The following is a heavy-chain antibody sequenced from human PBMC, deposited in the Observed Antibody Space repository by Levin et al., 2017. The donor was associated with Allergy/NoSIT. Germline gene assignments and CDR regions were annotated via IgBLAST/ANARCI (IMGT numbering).Heavy chain of an antibody. CDR3: ANSGSYRDGAFDI. CDR1: GFTFSSYG. Sequence: PGGSLRLSCAASGFTFSSYGMHWVRQAPGKGLEWVAVTWSDGINKYYADSVKGRFTISRDDSKNTLYLQMNSLRAEDTAVYYCANSGSYRDGAFDIWGQGTMVTVSS. D-gene: IGHD3-22*01. J-gene: IGHJ3*02. CDR2: TWSDGINK. V-gene: IGHV3-33*06.